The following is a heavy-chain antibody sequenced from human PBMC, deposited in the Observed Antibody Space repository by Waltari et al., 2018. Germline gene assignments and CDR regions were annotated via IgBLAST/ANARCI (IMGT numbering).Heavy chain of an antibody. Sequence: QVQLQESGPGLVKPSETLSLTCTVSGGSISRYYWRWLRQPAGKGLEWIGRIYTSGSTNYNPSLKSRVTMSVDTSKNQFSLKLSSVTAADTAVYYCARASPRLRYGDRNYDWYFDLWGRGTLVTVSS. V-gene: IGHV4-4*07. D-gene: IGHD4-17*01. CDR2: IYTSGST. J-gene: IGHJ2*01. CDR1: GGSISRYY. CDR3: ARASPRLRYGDRNYDWYFDL.